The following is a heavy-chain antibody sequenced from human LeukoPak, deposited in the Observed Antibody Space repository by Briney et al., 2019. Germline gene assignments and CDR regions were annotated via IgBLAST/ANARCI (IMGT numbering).Heavy chain of an antibody. J-gene: IGHJ4*02. V-gene: IGHV1-24*01. CDR1: GGTFSSYA. Sequence: ASVKVSCKASGGTFSSYAISWVRQAPGKGLEWMGGFDPEDGETIYAQKFQRRVTMTEDTSTDTAYMELSSLRSEDTAVYYCATDLAVAGKKNEVYDYWGQGTLVTVSS. D-gene: IGHD6-19*01. CDR2: FDPEDGET. CDR3: ATDLAVAGKKNEVYDY.